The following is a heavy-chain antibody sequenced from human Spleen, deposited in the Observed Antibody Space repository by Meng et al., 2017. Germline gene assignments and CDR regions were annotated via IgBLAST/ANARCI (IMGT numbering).Heavy chain of an antibody. J-gene: IGHJ4*02. CDR3: ARGPTYGGYYFDY. CDR1: GGSVSSGSYY. CDR2: IYYSGST. Sequence: SETLSLTCTVSGGSVSSGSYYWSWIRQPPGKGLEWIGYIYYSGSTNYNPSLKSRVTISVDTSKNQFSLKLSSVTAADTAVYYCARGPTYGGYYFDYWGQGTLVTVSS. D-gene: IGHD3-16*01. V-gene: IGHV4-61*01.